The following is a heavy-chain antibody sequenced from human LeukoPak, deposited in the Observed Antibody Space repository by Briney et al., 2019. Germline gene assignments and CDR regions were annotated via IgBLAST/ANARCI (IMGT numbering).Heavy chain of an antibody. V-gene: IGHV1-2*06. CDR1: GYTFTGYN. CDR3: ARLGYNSSGYMY. D-gene: IGHD3-22*01. Sequence: ASVTVSCTTSGYTFTGYNMHWVRQAPGQGLGWMGRINPNSGGTNYAQKFQGRVTMTRDTSISTAYMELSRLRSDDTAVYYCARLGYNSSGYMYWGQGTLVTVSS. CDR2: INPNSGGT. J-gene: IGHJ4*02.